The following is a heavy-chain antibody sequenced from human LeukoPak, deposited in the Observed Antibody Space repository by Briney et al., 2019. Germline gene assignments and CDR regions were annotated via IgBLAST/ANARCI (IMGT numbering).Heavy chain of an antibody. Sequence: GGSLGLTCAASGFTFSNNAMSWVRQAPGKGLEWVSGINNSGSKTYYADSVRGRFTMSRDNSKNTLYLQMNSLRVEDTAVYYCATDPTETTRWFDPWGQGTLVTVSS. D-gene: IGHD4-17*01. J-gene: IGHJ5*02. V-gene: IGHV3-23*01. CDR1: GFTFSNNA. CDR2: INNSGSKT. CDR3: ATDPTETTRWFDP.